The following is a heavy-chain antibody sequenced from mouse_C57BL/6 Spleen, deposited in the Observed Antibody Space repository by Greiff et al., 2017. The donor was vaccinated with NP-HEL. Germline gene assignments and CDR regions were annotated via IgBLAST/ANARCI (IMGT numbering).Heavy chain of an antibody. CDR1: DSEVFPIAY. J-gene: IGHJ1*03. V-gene: IGHV15-2*01. CDR2: ILPSIGRT. D-gene: IGHD1-1*01. CDR3: ARQRYYGSSPSYWYFDV. Sequence: QVQLQQSGSELRSPGSSVKLSCKDFDSEVFPIAYMSWVRQKPGHGFEWIGGILPSIGRTIYGEKFEDKATLDADTLSNTAYLELNSLTSEDSAIYYCARQRYYGSSPSYWYFDVWGTGTTVTVSS.